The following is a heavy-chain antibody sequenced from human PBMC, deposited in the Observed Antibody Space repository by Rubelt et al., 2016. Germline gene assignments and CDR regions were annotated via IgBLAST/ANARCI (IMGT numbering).Heavy chain of an antibody. CDR3: ARAYRFGSCGY. J-gene: IGHJ4*02. CDR1: GYSFISET. Sequence: QVQLVQPGAEVKKPGASVKVSCKASGYSFISETIHWVRQAPGQRLEWMGRIDDGDGDTAYSQRFQDRVSIRRDPTATPAYKELSRRRSDDTAVYYCARAYRFGSCGYWGQGTLVTVSS. CDR2: IDDGDGDT. V-gene: IGHV1-3*01. D-gene: IGHD5-18*01.